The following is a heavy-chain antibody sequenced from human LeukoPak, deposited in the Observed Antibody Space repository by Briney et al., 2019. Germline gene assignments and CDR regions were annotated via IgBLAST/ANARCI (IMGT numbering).Heavy chain of an antibody. CDR1: GFIFKNHA. CDR3: TKFDS. Sequence: GGSLRLPCVASGFIFKNHAMTWVRQTPGKGLEWVASISGSDGSTFYRDSVRGRFTISRDNSANTLFLQMKNLRPEDTALYYCTKFDSWGRGVLVTVSS. J-gene: IGHJ4*02. V-gene: IGHV3-23*01. CDR2: ISGSDGST.